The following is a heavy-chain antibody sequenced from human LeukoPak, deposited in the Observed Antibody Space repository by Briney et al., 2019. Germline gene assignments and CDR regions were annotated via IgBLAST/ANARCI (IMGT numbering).Heavy chain of an antibody. V-gene: IGHV1-2*02. CDR3: ARLGENGLLTGYFYP. J-gene: IGHJ5*02. CDR2: INPDSGGT. Sequence: ASVKVSCKASGYTFNDYYMHWVRQAPGQGLEWMGRINPDSGGTDYAQKFQGRVTMARDTSITTAYMDLDRLRSDDTAVYYCARLGENGLLTGYFYPWGQGTMVTVSS. D-gene: IGHD3-9*01. CDR1: GYTFNDYY.